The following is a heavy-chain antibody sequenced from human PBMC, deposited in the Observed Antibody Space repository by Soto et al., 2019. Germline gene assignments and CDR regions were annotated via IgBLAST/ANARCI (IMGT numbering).Heavy chain of an antibody. Sequence: QLQLQESGPGLVKPSETLSLTCTVSGDSISTRSNYWAWIRQPPGKGLEWIGSIYYTGGTYYNPSLQSRVTLFPDTSKNQFSLNLGSVTAADTAVYYCAREGPPIRAHNPAEYFQYWGKGTPVTVSS. J-gene: IGHJ1*01. CDR3: AREGPPIRAHNPAEYFQY. CDR1: GDSISTRSNY. CDR2: IYYTGGT. V-gene: IGHV4-39*02.